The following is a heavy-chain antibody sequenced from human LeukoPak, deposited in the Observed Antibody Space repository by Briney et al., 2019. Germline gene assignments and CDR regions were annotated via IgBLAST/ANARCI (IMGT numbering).Heavy chain of an antibody. D-gene: IGHD2-15*01. CDR2: ISAYNGNT. V-gene: IGHV1-18*01. Sequence: ASVKVSCKASGYTFTSYGISWVRQAPGQGLEWMGWISAYNGNTNYAQKFQGRVTITADESTSTAYMELSSLRSEDTAVYFCARGGCGSCYRPSDAFDIWGQGTMVTVSS. J-gene: IGHJ3*02. CDR1: GYTFTSYG. CDR3: ARGGCGSCYRPSDAFDI.